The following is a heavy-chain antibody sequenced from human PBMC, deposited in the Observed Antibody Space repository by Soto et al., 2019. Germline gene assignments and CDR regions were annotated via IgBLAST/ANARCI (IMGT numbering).Heavy chain of an antibody. CDR1: GGTFSSYA. CDR3: ARDGGAATFDY. J-gene: IGHJ4*02. V-gene: IGHV1-69*12. CDR2: IIPIFGTT. D-gene: IGHD1-26*01. Sequence: VRLVRSGAEVKEPGSSVKVSCKAFGGTFSSYAINWIRQAPGQGLEWMGGIIPIFGTTTYAQRFQARVTITADESTSTAYMELSSLRSVDTALYYCARDGGAATFDYWGQGTLVTVSS.